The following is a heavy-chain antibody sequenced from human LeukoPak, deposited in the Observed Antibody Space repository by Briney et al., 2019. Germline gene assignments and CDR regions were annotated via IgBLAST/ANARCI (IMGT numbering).Heavy chain of an antibody. CDR2: INHNGKVN. CDR1: GFTFSSYW. D-gene: IGHD6-13*01. CDR3: ATSTAAAGTD. Sequence: GGSLRLSCAASGFTFSSYWMNWARQAPGKGLEWVASINHNGKVNYYVDSVKGRFTISRDNAQNSLYLQMNSLRAEDTAIYYCATSTAAAGTDWGQGTLVTVSS. V-gene: IGHV3-7*03. J-gene: IGHJ4*02.